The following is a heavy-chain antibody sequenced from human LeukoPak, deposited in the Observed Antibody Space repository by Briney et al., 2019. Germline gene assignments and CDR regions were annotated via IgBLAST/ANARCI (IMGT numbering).Heavy chain of an antibody. Sequence: ASVKVSCQAYGYTFTSFAINWVRQAPGQGLEWMGRITVYNGDTNYAQNFQGRVTMTTDTSTNTAYMERNSLRSDGTAVYFCARSSRHIAVADKRGGFFQHWGQGTLVTVSS. V-gene: IGHV1-18*01. CDR2: ITVYNGDT. CDR3: ARSSRHIAVADKRGGFFQH. J-gene: IGHJ1*01. CDR1: GYTFTSFA. D-gene: IGHD2-21*01.